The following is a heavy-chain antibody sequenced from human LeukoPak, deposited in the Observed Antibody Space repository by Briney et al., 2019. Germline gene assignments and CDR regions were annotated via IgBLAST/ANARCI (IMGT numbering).Heavy chain of an antibody. D-gene: IGHD3-16*01. J-gene: IGHJ4*02. V-gene: IGHV3-7*01. Sequence: GGSLRLSCAASGFTFSSYWMSWVRQAPGKGLEWVANIKQDGGETYYVDSVKGRFTISRDNAKNSLYLQMNSLRAEDTAVYYCARGPPYIFYFDFWGQGTLVTVSS. CDR1: GFTFSSYW. CDR2: IKQDGGET. CDR3: ARGPPYIFYFDF.